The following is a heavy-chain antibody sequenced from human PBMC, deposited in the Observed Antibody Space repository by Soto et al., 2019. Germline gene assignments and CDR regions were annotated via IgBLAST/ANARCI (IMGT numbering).Heavy chain of an antibody. CDR3: ARFYYASGSLIVRAPDY. CDR2: IYYSRSA. Sequence: QVQLQESGPGLVKPSQTLSLTCTVSGGSISTGGYYWSWIRQHPGKGLEWIGYIYYSRSAYYNPSLQSRLTMSVATSKNQFSLKLNSVTAADTAVYYCARFYYASGSLIVRAPDYWGQGTLVTVSS. J-gene: IGHJ4*02. CDR1: GGSISTGGYY. D-gene: IGHD3-10*01. V-gene: IGHV4-31*03.